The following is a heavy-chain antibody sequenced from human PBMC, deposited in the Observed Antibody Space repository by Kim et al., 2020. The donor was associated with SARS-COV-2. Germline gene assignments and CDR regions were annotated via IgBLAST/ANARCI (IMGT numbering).Heavy chain of an antibody. CDR1: GGSVSSGSYY. D-gene: IGHD5-12*01. V-gene: IGHV4-61*01. J-gene: IGHJ4*02. CDR3: ARVQPWLTGGDY. CDR2: IYYSGST. Sequence: SETLSLTCTVSGGSVSSGSYYWSWIRQPPGKGLEWIGYIYYSGSTNYNPSLKSRVTISVDTSKNQFSLKLSSVTAADTAVYYCARVQPWLTGGDYWGQGTLVTVSS.